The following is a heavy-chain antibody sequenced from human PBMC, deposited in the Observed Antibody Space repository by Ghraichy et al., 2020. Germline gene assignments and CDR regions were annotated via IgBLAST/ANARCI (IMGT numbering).Heavy chain of an antibody. D-gene: IGHD5-12*01. CDR3: ARGGSEWLRFSYYYYGMDV. Sequence: ASVKVSCKASGYTFTSYYMHWVRQAPGQGLEWMGIINPSGGSTSYAQKFQGRVTMTRDTSTSTVYMELSSLRSEDTAVYYCARGGSEWLRFSYYYYGMDVWGQGTTVTVSS. V-gene: IGHV1-46*01. J-gene: IGHJ6*02. CDR1: GYTFTSYY. CDR2: INPSGGST.